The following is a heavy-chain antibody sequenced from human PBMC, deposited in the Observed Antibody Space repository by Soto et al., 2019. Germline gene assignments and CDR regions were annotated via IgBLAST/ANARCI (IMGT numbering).Heavy chain of an antibody. D-gene: IGHD4-17*01. CDR3: ARERYGDYLVTPRHYYYYYMDV. Sequence: GGSLRLSCAASGFTFSSYWMSWVRQAPGKGLEWVANIKQDGSEKYYVDSVKGRFTISRDNAKNSLCLQMNSLRAEDTAVYYCARERYGDYLVTPRHYYYYYMDVWGKGTTVTVSS. CDR1: GFTFSSYW. J-gene: IGHJ6*03. CDR2: IKQDGSEK. V-gene: IGHV3-7*01.